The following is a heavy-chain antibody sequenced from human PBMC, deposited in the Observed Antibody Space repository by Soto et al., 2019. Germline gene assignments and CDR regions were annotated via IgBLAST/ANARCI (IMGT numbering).Heavy chain of an antibody. CDR3: AGRVYELDP. J-gene: IGHJ5*02. V-gene: IGHV3-7*01. CDR1: GFTFSNYW. D-gene: IGHD3-16*01. Sequence: EVQLVESGGGLVQPGGALRLSCVASGFTFSNYWMGWVRQAPGKGLEWVANMKQDGSEKYYLDSVKGRFTISRDNAKNSLFLQMNSLRAEDTAVYYCAGRVYELDPWGQGTLVTVSS. CDR2: MKQDGSEK.